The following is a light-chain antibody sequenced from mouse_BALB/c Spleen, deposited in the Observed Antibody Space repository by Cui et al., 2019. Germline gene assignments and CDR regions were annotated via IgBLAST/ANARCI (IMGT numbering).Light chain of an antibody. Sequence: DIFLTMSPAILFVSPGERVSFSCRASQSIGTSIHWYQQRTNGSPRLLIKYASESISGIPSRFSGSGSGTDFTLSINSVESEDIADYYCQQSNSWPYTFGGGTKLEIK. CDR2: YAS. CDR1: QSIGTS. J-gene: IGKJ2*01. CDR3: QQSNSWPYT. V-gene: IGKV5-48*01.